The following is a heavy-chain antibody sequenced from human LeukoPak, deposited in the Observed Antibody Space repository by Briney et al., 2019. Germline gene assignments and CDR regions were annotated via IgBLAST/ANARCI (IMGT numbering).Heavy chain of an antibody. CDR2: IYGSGST. J-gene: IGHJ4*02. V-gene: IGHV4-4*07. CDR3: ARDAYYYDSSGYSTVDY. Sequence: SETLSLTCTVSGGSIRSYWSWIRQPAGKGLEWIGRIYGSGSTDYNPSLKSRVTMSVDTSKNQFFLKLSSVTAADTAVYYCARDAYYYDSSGYSTVDYWGQGTLVTVSS. CDR1: GGSIRSY. D-gene: IGHD3-22*01.